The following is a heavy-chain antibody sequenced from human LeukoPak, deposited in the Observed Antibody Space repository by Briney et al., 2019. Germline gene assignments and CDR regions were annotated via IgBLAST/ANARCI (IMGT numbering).Heavy chain of an antibody. CDR2: ISAYNGNT. D-gene: IGHD3-22*01. J-gene: IGHJ4*02. CDR1: GYTFTSYG. CDR3: ARVDRSIDYYDSSGYYHAFVY. V-gene: IGHV1-18*01. Sequence: ASVKVSCKASGYTFTSYGISWVRQAPGQGLDWMGRISAYNGNTNYAQKLQGRVTMTTDTSTSTAYMKLRSLRSDDTAVYYCARVDRSIDYYDSSGYYHAFVYWGQGTLVTVSS.